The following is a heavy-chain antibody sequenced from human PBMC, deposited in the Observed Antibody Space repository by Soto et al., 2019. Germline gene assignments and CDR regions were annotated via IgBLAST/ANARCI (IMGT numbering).Heavy chain of an antibody. CDR2: ISVSGGST. CDR3: AKDGASSSSAIAFDI. Sequence: GGSLRLSCAASGFTFSSYAMSWVRQAPGKGLEWVSAISVSGGSTYYADSVKGRFTISRDNSKNTLYLQMNSLRAEDTAVYYCAKDGASSSSAIAFDIWGQGTMVTVSS. V-gene: IGHV3-23*01. D-gene: IGHD6-6*01. J-gene: IGHJ3*02. CDR1: GFTFSSYA.